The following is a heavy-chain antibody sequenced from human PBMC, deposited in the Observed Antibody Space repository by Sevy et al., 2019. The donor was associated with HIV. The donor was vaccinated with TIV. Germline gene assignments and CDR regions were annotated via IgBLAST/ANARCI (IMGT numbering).Heavy chain of an antibody. D-gene: IGHD4-4*01. CDR1: GFIFSDYW. J-gene: IGHJ4*02. V-gene: IGHV3-7*03. CDR2: IRLDGSAR. Sequence: GGSLRLSCAASGFIFSDYWMTWVRQAPGKGLEWVATIRLDGSARYYASSVKGRFTISRDNAKNSLFLQMNSLRVEDTAVSYCARAFRREAYTPDYWGQGSLVTVSS. CDR3: ARAFRREAYTPDY.